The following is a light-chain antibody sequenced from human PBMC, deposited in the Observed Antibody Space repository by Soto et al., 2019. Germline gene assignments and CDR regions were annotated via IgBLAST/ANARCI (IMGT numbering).Light chain of an antibody. J-gene: IGLJ2*01. CDR1: SSDVGDYTY. V-gene: IGLV2-14*03. CDR2: DVS. Sequence: QSALTQPASVSGSPGQSITISCTGISSDVGDYTYVSWYQHHPGKAPKLMIFDVSSRPSGVSNRFSGSKSGNTASLTISGLQAEDAADYYRASKRTSTSWVFGGGTKLTVL. CDR3: ASKRTSTSWV.